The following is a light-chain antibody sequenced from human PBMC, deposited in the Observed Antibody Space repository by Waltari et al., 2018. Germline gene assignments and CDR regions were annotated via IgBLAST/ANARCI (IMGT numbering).Light chain of an antibody. CDR2: DDS. CDR1: DIGTRT. J-gene: IGLJ2*01. V-gene: IGLV3-21*03. CDR3: HVWDTRTDHVV. Sequence: SYVLTQPPSVSVAPGTTARIPGGGNDIGTRTVPWYQQRPGQAPVLVVFDDSDRPSGIPERFSGSNSANTATLTISRVEAGDEADYYCHVWDTRTDHVVFGGGTKLTVL.